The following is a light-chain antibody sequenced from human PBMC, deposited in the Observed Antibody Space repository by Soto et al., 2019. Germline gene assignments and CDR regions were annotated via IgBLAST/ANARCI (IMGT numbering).Light chain of an antibody. CDR1: SSDVGRYDF. CDR3: CSDAGGRTWV. Sequence: QSALTQPASVSGSPGQSITISCTGTSSDVGRYDFVSWYQQHPNKAPKLMIYEVTKRPSGVSDRFSGSRSGNTASLTISGLQAEDEADYYCCSDAGGRTWVFGGGTKLTVL. CDR2: EVT. J-gene: IGLJ3*02. V-gene: IGLV2-23*02.